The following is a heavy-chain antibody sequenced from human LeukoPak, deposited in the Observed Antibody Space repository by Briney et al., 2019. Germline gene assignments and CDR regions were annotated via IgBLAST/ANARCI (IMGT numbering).Heavy chain of an antibody. Sequence: GGSLRLSCAASGFTFSSYAMSWVRQAPGKGLEWVSAISCSGGSTYYADSVKGRFTISRDNSKNTLYLQMNSLRAEDTAVYYCAKDRYYYDSSGYRGRAFDIWGQGTMVTVSS. V-gene: IGHV3-23*01. J-gene: IGHJ3*02. CDR1: GFTFSSYA. CDR3: AKDRYYYDSSGYRGRAFDI. D-gene: IGHD3-22*01. CDR2: ISCSGGST.